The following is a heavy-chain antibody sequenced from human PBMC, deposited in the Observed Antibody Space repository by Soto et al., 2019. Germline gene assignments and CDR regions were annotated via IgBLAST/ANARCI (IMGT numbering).Heavy chain of an antibody. CDR3: ARESEDLTSNFDY. V-gene: IGHV3-21*06. CDR1: GFTFTRYS. J-gene: IGHJ4*02. CDR2: ISSTTNYI. Sequence: GGSLRLSCAASGFTFTRYSMNWVRQAPGKGLEWVSSISSTTNYIYYGDSMKGRFTISRDNAKNSLYLEMNSLRAEDTAVYYCARESEDLTSNFDYWGKGTLVTVSS.